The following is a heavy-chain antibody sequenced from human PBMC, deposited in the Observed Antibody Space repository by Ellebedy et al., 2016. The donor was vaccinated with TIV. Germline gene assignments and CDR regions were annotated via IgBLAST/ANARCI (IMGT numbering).Heavy chain of an antibody. CDR2: IYYSGIA. D-gene: IGHD1-14*01. CDR3: AREPALPRGRFDT. CDR1: DGSTITSSYF. Sequence: MPSETLSLTCTVSDGSTITSSYFWGRIRQPPGKGLEWIGRIYYSGIAYYNPSLKSRVTVSVDTSKNQFSLNLSSVTAADTAVYYCAREPALPRGRFDTWGQGTLVTVSS. V-gene: IGHV4-39*07. J-gene: IGHJ5*02.